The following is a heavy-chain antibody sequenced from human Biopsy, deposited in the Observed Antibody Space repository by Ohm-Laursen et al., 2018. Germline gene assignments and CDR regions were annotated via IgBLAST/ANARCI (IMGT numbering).Heavy chain of an antibody. CDR1: GFTFSSYA. CDR3: ARAYPPPGRRLVVVAGDFDC. J-gene: IGHJ4*02. D-gene: IGHD2-15*01. V-gene: IGHV3-21*01. Sequence: SLRLSCAAPGFTFSSYAMGWVRQAPGKGLEWVSDITKNGVDMFYADSVKGRFTISRDNAKNSLYLQMNSLRAEDTAVYYCARAYPPPGRRLVVVAGDFDCWGQGTRVTVSS. CDR2: ITKNGVDM.